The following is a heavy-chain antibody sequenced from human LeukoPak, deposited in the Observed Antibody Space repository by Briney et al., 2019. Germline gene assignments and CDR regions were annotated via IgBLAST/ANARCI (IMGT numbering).Heavy chain of an antibody. J-gene: IGHJ5*02. V-gene: IGHV3-53*01. Sequence: GGSLRLSCAASGFTFSSYSMNWVRQAPGKGLDWVSVIYTAGSTYYADSVKGRFTISRDNSKNTVYLQMNSLSAEDTAVYYCARVPDVYNLDTYFDPWGHGTLVTAAS. CDR3: ARVPDVYNLDTYFDP. CDR1: GFTFSSYS. D-gene: IGHD5-24*01. CDR2: IYTAGST.